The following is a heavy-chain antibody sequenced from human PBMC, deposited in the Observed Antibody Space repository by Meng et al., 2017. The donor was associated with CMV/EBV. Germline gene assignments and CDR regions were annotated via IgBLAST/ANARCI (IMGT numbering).Heavy chain of an antibody. CDR2: IKSKTDGGTT. Sequence: GGSLRLSCAASGFTFSNAWMSWVRQAPGKGLEWVGRIKSKTDGGTTDYAAPVKGRFTISRDDSKNTLYLQMNSLKTEDTAVYYCTTDTVTTVTTSPMWYYYYYYGMDAWGQGTTVTVSS. CDR3: TTDTVTTVTTSPMWYYYYYYGMDA. V-gene: IGHV3-15*01. J-gene: IGHJ6*02. CDR1: GFTFSNAW. D-gene: IGHD4-11*01.